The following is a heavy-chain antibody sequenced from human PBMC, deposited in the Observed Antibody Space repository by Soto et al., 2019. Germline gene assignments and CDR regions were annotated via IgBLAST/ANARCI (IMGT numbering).Heavy chain of an antibody. J-gene: IGHJ5*02. Sequence: RLSCAASGFTFSSYAMSWVRQAPGKGLEWVSAISGSGGSTYYADSVKGRFTISRDNSKNTLYLQMNSLRAEDTAGYYCAKVIAAAGTGYWFDPWGQGTLVTVSS. CDR3: AKVIAAAGTGYWFDP. V-gene: IGHV3-23*01. CDR1: GFTFSSYA. CDR2: ISGSGGST. D-gene: IGHD6-13*01.